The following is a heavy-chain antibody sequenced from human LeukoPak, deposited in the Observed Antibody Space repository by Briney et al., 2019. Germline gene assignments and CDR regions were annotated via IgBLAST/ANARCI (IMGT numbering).Heavy chain of an antibody. D-gene: IGHD1-26*01. Sequence: SETLSLTCAVYGGSLRGYYWSWIRQPPGKGLEWIGEINHSGSTNYNPSLKSRVTISVDTSKNQFSLKLSSVTAADTAVYYCARVGGDYWGQGTLVTVSS. CDR1: GGSLRGYY. CDR3: ARVGGDY. CDR2: INHSGST. V-gene: IGHV4-34*01. J-gene: IGHJ4*02.